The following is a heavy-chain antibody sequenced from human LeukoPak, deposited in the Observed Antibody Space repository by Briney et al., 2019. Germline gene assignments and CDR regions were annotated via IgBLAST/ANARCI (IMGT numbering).Heavy chain of an antibody. CDR3: AGGWIAVAGFDY. D-gene: IGHD6-19*01. CDR2: IYHGGST. V-gene: IGHV4-30-2*01. Sequence: SETLSLTCTVSSGSISSDAYYWSWIRQPPGKGLEWIGCIYHGGSTYYNPSLKSRVTISVDTSKNQFSLKLNSVTAADTAVYYCAGGWIAVAGFDYWGQGTLVTVSS. J-gene: IGHJ4*02. CDR1: SGSISSDAYY.